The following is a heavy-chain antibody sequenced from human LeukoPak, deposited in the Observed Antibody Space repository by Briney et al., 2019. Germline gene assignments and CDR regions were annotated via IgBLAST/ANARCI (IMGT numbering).Heavy chain of an antibody. D-gene: IGHD3-3*01. CDR1: GGSISSSSYY. Sequence: SETLSLTYTVSGGSISSSSYYWGWIRQPPGKGLEWIGSIYYSGSTYYNPSLKSRVTISVDTSKNQFSLKLGSVTAADTAVYYCARMGYDFCSGLGNYWGQGTLVTVSS. CDR3: ARMGYDFCSGLGNY. CDR2: IYYSGST. V-gene: IGHV4-39*01. J-gene: IGHJ4*02.